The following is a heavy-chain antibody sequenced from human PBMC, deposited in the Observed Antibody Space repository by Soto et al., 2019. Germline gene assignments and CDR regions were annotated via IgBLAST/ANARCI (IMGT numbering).Heavy chain of an antibody. D-gene: IGHD1-1*01. CDR3: VRDGTKTLRDWFDP. V-gene: IGHV4-4*07. J-gene: IGHJ5*02. CDR2: IYATGTT. CDR1: GASISGFY. Sequence: SETLSLTCTVSGASISGFYWSWIRKFAGKGLEWIGRIYATGTTDYNPSLKSRVMMSVDTSKKQFSLKLRSVTAADTAVYYCVRDGTKTLRDWFDPWGQGISVTVSS.